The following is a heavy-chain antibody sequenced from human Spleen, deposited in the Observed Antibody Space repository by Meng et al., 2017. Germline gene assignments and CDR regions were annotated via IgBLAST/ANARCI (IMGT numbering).Heavy chain of an antibody. Sequence: QVHQLQPRGEVKKPGASVKVSCKTAGYTLGSYGISWVRQAPGQGPECMGWISDHNGNTKYAQNLQGRVTLATDTSTSTVYMELRIMRSDDTDVYICERVTMTGYFDYWGQGTLVTVSS. CDR2: ISDHNGNT. D-gene: IGHD4/OR15-4a*01. V-gene: IGHV1-18*01. CDR1: GYTLGSYG. J-gene: IGHJ4*02. CDR3: ERVTMTGYFDY.